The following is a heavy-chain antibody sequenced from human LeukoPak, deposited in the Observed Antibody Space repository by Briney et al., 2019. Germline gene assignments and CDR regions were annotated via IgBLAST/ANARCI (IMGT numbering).Heavy chain of an antibody. V-gene: IGHV3-66*01. J-gene: IGHJ3*02. CDR2: IYGGGHT. CDR1: GFTFSSYA. CDR3: ARGNLDGFDI. Sequence: GGSLRLSCAASGFTFSSYAMSWVRQAPGKGLEWVSVIYGGGHTDYSDSVKGRFTLSRDNSKNTLFLQMNSLRAEDTAVYYCARGNLDGFDIWGQGTMVTVSS.